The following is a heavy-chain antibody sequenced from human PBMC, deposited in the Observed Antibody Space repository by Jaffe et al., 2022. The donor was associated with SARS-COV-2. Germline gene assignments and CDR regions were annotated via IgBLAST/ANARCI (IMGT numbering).Heavy chain of an antibody. V-gene: IGHV3-7*01. J-gene: IGHJ3*02. CDR3: ARAPYYDILTGYWKGGAFDI. CDR1: GFTFSSYW. D-gene: IGHD3-9*01. Sequence: EVQLVESGGGLVQPGGSLRLSCAASGFTFSSYWMSWVRQAPGKGLEWVANIKQDGSEKYYVDSVKGRFTISRDNAKNSLYLQMNSLRAEDTAVYYCARAPYYDILTGYWKGGAFDIWGQGTMVTVSS. CDR2: IKQDGSEK.